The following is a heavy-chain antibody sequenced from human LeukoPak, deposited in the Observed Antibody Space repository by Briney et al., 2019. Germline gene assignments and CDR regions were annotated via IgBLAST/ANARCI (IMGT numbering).Heavy chain of an antibody. Sequence: RPSETLSLTCAVYGVSFSGYYWSWIRQPPGKGLEWIGEINHSGSTNYNPSLKSRVTISVDTSKNQFSLKLSSVTAADTAVYYCARDGYSSGWYYLDDYWGQGTLVTVSS. V-gene: IGHV4-34*01. CDR2: INHSGST. CDR1: GVSFSGYY. J-gene: IGHJ4*02. D-gene: IGHD6-19*01. CDR3: ARDGYSSGWYYLDDY.